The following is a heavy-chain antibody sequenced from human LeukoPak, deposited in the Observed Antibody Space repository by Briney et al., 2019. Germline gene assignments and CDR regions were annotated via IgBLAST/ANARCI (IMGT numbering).Heavy chain of an antibody. CDR1: GFTFSSYA. CDR3: AKDTIMITFGGVISTYFTNYYYYYMDV. CDR2: ISGSGGST. V-gene: IGHV3-23*01. Sequence: PGGSLRLSCAASGFTFSSYAMSWVRQAPGKGLEWVSAISGSGGSTYYAYSVKGRFTISRDNSKNTLYLQMNSLRAEDTAVYYCAKDTIMITFGGVISTYFTNYYYYYMDVWGKGTTVTVSS. D-gene: IGHD3-16*02. J-gene: IGHJ6*03.